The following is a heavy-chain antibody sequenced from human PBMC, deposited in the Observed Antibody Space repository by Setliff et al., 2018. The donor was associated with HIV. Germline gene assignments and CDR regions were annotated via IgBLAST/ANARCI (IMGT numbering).Heavy chain of an antibody. CDR1: GYTFTAYY. V-gene: IGHV1-2*06. D-gene: IGHD2-8*01. CDR2: INPNSGST. Sequence: ASVKVACKASGYTFTAYYIHWVRQAPGQGLEWMGRINPNSGSTNYAQNFQGGVTMTRDTSISTAYMELSRLRSDDTAVYYCASKVHCTNGVCLDAFDIWRQGTMVTVSS. CDR3: ASKVHCTNGVCLDAFDI. J-gene: IGHJ3*02.